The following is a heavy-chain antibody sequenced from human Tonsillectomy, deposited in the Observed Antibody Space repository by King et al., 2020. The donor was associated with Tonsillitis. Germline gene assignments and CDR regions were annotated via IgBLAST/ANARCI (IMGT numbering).Heavy chain of an antibody. CDR2: ISYDGSNK. CDR3: ARDLSGYSFGFSDY. D-gene: IGHD5-18*01. CDR1: GFTFSSYA. J-gene: IGHJ4*02. Sequence: HVQLVESGGGVVQPGRSLRLSCAASGFTFSSYAMHWVRQAPGKGLEWVAVISYDGSNKYFADSVKGRFTISRDNSKNTLYLQMNSLRTEDTAVYYCARDLSGYSFGFSDYWGQGTLVTVSS. V-gene: IGHV3-30-3*01.